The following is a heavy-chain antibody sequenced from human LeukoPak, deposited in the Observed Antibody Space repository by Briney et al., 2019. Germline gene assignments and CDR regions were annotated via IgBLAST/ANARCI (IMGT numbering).Heavy chain of an antibody. J-gene: IGHJ4*02. D-gene: IGHD2-21*02. Sequence: PGGSLRLSCAASGFTFSSYAMHWVRQAPGKGLEWVAVISYDGSNKYYADSVKGRFTISRDNSKNTLYLQMNSLRAEDTAVYYCARDGVVTAIRSDADYFDYWGQGTLVTVSS. V-gene: IGHV3-30-3*01. CDR3: ARDGVVTAIRSDADYFDY. CDR1: GFTFSSYA. CDR2: ISYDGSNK.